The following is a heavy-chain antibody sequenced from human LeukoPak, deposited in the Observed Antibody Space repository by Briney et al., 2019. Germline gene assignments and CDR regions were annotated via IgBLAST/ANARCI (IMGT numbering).Heavy chain of an antibody. D-gene: IGHD6-19*01. CDR2: ISGSGAGT. V-gene: IGHV3-23*01. Sequence: GGSLRLSCAASGFTFSSYAMSWVRQAPGKGLEWVSAISGSGAGTYYADSVKGRFTISRDNSKNTLYLQMNSLRAEDTAVYYCAKVKSSGWYYFDYWGQGTLVTVSS. CDR3: AKVKSSGWYYFDY. CDR1: GFTFSSYA. J-gene: IGHJ4*02.